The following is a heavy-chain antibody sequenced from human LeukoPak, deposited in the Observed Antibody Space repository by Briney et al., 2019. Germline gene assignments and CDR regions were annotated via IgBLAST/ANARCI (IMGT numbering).Heavy chain of an antibody. CDR1: GGSISSGDYY. CDR3: ARGGTHSNYGSEWFDP. V-gene: IGHV4-30-4*01. Sequence: SETLSLTCTVSGGSISSGDYYWSWIRQPPGKGLEWIGYIYYSGSTYYNPSLKSRVTISVDTSKNQFSLKLSSVTAADTAVYYCARGGTHSNYGSEWFDPWGQGTLVTASS. J-gene: IGHJ5*02. CDR2: IYYSGST. D-gene: IGHD4-11*01.